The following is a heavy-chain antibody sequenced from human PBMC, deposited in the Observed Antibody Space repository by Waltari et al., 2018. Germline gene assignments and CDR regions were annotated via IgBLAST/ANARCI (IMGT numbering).Heavy chain of an antibody. Sequence: QVQLQQWGAGLLKPSETLSLTCAVYGGSFSGYYWSWIRQPPGKGLEWIGEINHSGSTNYNPSLKSRVTISVDTSKNQFSLKLSSVTAADTAVYYCARRPTDFWSGLNWFDPWGQGTLVTVSS. CDR1: GGSFSGYY. CDR2: INHSGST. CDR3: ARRPTDFWSGLNWFDP. V-gene: IGHV4-34*01. D-gene: IGHD3-3*01. J-gene: IGHJ5*02.